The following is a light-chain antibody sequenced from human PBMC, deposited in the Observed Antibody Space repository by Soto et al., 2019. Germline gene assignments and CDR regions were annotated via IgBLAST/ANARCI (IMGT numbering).Light chain of an antibody. CDR2: EVS. CDR3: SSYTSSTNLL. J-gene: IGLJ2*01. V-gene: IGLV2-14*01. CDR1: NSDVGVYKF. Sequence: QSALTQPASVSGSPGQSITISCTGTNSDVGVYKFVSWYQQHPGKAPKLMIYEVSNRPSGVSNRFSGSKSGNTASLTISGLQAEDEADYYCSSYTSSTNLLFGGGTKLTV.